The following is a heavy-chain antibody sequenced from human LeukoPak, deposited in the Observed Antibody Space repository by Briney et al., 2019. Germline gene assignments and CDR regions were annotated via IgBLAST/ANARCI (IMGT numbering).Heavy chain of an antibody. D-gene: IGHD6-13*01. CDR3: ARGLGAAAGTDFLDY. Sequence: GGSLRLSCAASGVTVSSNSMSWVGQAPGKGREWVSIIYSGGSTYYEDSVKGRFTISTDNSKNTLYLQMYSLRAEDTAVYYCARGLGAAAGTDFLDYWGQGTLVTVSS. J-gene: IGHJ4*02. CDR2: IYSGGST. V-gene: IGHV3-53*01. CDR1: GVTVSSNS.